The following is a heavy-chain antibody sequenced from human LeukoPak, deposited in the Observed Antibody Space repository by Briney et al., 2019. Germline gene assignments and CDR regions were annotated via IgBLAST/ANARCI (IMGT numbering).Heavy chain of an antibody. D-gene: IGHD6-19*01. Sequence: GGSLRLSCAASDFSVNTNFMNWVRQAPGKGLEWVSVILTSGTTYYADSVKGRFTISRDNSRNTLYLQMNSLRAEDTAVYYCAQRIHPGYTSGWLSDAFDIWGQGTMVTVSS. CDR2: ILTSGTT. CDR3: AQRIHPGYTSGWLSDAFDI. J-gene: IGHJ3*02. V-gene: IGHV3-53*01. CDR1: DFSVNTNF.